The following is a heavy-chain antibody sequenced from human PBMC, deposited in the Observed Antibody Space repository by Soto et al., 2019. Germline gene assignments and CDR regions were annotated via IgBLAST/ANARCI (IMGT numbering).Heavy chain of an antibody. D-gene: IGHD3-22*01. Sequence: EVQVVESGGGLAQPGGSLRLSCAASGFTFSIYAMNWVRLAPGKGLEWISYIGGRSSPIYYADSVKGRFTISRDNAQNSVFLLMNSLRDEDTAVYFCARGNRVVITAVDYYYGMEVWGQGTTVTVSS. J-gene: IGHJ6*02. CDR3: ARGNRVVITAVDYYYGMEV. CDR1: GFTFSIYA. V-gene: IGHV3-48*02. CDR2: IGGRSSPI.